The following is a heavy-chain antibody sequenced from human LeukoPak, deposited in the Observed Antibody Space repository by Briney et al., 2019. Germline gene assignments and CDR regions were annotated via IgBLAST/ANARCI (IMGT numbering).Heavy chain of an antibody. Sequence: GGSLRLSCAASGFTFSSYAMHWVRQAPGKGLEWVAVISYDGSNKYYADSVKGRFTISRDNPKNTLYLQMNSLRAEDTAVYYCASVGYYDSSGYSNYTFDYWGQGTLVTVSS. J-gene: IGHJ4*02. CDR3: ASVGYYDSSGYSNYTFDY. V-gene: IGHV3-30-3*01. D-gene: IGHD3-22*01. CDR2: ISYDGSNK. CDR1: GFTFSSYA.